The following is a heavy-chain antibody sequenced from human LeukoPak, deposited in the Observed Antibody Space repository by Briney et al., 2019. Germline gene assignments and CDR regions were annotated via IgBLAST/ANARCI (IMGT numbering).Heavy chain of an antibody. J-gene: IGHJ3*02. CDR1: GFTFSSYW. D-gene: IGHD1-1*01. CDR2: IKQDGSEK. Sequence: GGSLRLSCAASGFTFSSYWMSWVRQAPGKGLEWVANIKQDGSEKYYVDSVKGRFTISRDNAKNSLYLQMNRLRAEDTAVYYCASATGTTFYDAFDIWGQGTMVTVSS. V-gene: IGHV3-7*01. CDR3: ASATGTTFYDAFDI.